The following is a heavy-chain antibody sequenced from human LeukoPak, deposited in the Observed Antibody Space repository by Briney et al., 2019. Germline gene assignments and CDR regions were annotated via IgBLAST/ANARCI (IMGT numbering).Heavy chain of an antibody. CDR1: GYSFTSYW. J-gene: IGHJ4*02. V-gene: IGHV5-51*01. CDR3: ARPAYCGSDCLAV. CDR2: ISPADSDT. D-gene: IGHD2-21*02. Sequence: GESLKISCMGSGYSFTSYWIAWVRQMPGKGLEWMGFISPADSDTRYSPSFQGQVTISADKSINTAYLQWSSLKASDTAMYYCARPAYCGSDCLAVWGQGTLATVSS.